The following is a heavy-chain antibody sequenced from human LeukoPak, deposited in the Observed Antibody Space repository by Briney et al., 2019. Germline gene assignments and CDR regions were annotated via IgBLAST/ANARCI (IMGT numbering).Heavy chain of an antibody. J-gene: IGHJ4*02. Sequence: SETRSLTCTVSGGSISSRRYYWGWIRQPPGQGLEWIGSIYNSGIMYYDPSLKSRVTISVDTSKNQFSLNLISVTAADTAVYYCARHVGRAGDEPYFDYWGQGALVTVSS. CDR2: IYNSGIM. V-gene: IGHV4-39*01. D-gene: IGHD4-17*01. CDR3: ARHVGRAGDEPYFDY. CDR1: GGSISSRRYY.